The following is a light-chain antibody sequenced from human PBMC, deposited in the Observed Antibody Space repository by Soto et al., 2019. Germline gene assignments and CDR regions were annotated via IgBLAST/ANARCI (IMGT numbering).Light chain of an antibody. Sequence: QSALTQPASVSGSPGQSIAISCTGTSSDVGGYNYVSWYQQHPGKAPKLMIYDVTSRPSGVSDRFSGSKSGTTASLTISGLQAEDEADYYCCSYTSSTIYVFGTGTKLTGL. CDR1: SSDVGGYNY. CDR2: DVT. J-gene: IGLJ1*01. CDR3: CSYTSSTIYV. V-gene: IGLV2-14*03.